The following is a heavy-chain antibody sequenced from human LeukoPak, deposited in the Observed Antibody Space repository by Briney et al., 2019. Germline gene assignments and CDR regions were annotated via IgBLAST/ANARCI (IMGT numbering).Heavy chain of an antibody. CDR2: ISYSGSA. CDR1: DDSISDYY. D-gene: IGHD6-13*01. CDR3: ARTHSSSLIWFDP. V-gene: IGHV4-59*01. Sequence: PSETLSLTCTGSDDSISDYYWSWIRQPAGKGVAWVGYISYSGSANYNPSLKSRVTISLDTSKNQFSLKLTSVTTADTAVFYCARTHSSSLIWFDPWGQGTLVIVSS. J-gene: IGHJ5*02.